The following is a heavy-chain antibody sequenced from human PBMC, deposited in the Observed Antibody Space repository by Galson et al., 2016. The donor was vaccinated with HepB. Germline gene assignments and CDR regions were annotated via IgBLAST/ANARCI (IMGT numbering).Heavy chain of an antibody. CDR1: GFTFSNHA. Sequence: SLRLSCAASGFTFSNHAIHWVRQAPGKGLEWVAVISYDGSNTYYAESVKGRISISRDKSKDTVYLQINSLRPEDTAVYHCTRDAVIFGMVGHMSYFFDFWGQGSLVTVSS. J-gene: IGHJ4*02. CDR3: TRDAVIFGMVGHMSYFFDF. V-gene: IGHV3-30*04. D-gene: IGHD3/OR15-3a*01. CDR2: ISYDGSNT.